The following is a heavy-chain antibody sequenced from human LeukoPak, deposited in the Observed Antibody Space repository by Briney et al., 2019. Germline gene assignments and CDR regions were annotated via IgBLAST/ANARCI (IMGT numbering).Heavy chain of an antibody. CDR1: GVSMSSYY. CDR3: ARRGNWGSWYYFDY. D-gene: IGHD7-27*01. V-gene: IGHV4-59*08. Sequence: SETLSLTCTVSGVSMSSYYWSWIRQPPGKGLEWIGYIYYSGSTNYNPSLKSRVTISVDTSKNQFSLKLSSVTAADTAVYYCARRGNWGSWYYFDYWGQGTLVTVSS. J-gene: IGHJ4*02. CDR2: IYYSGST.